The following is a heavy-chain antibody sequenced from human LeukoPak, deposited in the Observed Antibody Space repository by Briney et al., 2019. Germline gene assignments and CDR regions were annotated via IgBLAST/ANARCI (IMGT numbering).Heavy chain of an antibody. D-gene: IGHD1-7*01. J-gene: IGHJ6*03. CDR3: ARAKLRYYYMDV. Sequence: SETLSLTCTVSGGSISSGGYYWSWIRQPPGKGLEWIGYIYHSGSTYYNPSLKSRVTISVDRSKNQFSLKLSSVTAADTAVYYCARAKLRYYYMDVWGKGTTVTVSS. CDR2: IYHSGST. CDR1: GGSISSGGYY. V-gene: IGHV4-30-2*01.